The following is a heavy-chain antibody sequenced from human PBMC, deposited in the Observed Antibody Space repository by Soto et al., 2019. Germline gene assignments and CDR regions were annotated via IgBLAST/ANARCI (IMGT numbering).Heavy chain of an antibody. CDR1: GGPFSGYY. D-gene: IGHD3-3*01. CDR2: INDSGST. V-gene: IGHV4-34*01. CDR3: ARGRYYDFWSGYSTGKKLYYYYYYMDV. J-gene: IGHJ6*03. Sequence: SETLSLTCDVYGGPFSGYYCTWIRQPPGKGLEWIGEINDSGSTNYNPSLNSRVTISVDTSKNQFHLKLSSVTAADTAVYYCARGRYYDFWSGYSTGKKLYYYYYYMDVWGKGTTFTVSS.